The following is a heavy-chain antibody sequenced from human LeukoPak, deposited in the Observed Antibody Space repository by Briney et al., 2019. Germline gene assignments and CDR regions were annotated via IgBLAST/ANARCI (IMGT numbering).Heavy chain of an antibody. V-gene: IGHV3-11*04. CDR2: ISSGSSTI. CDR3: ARDGENTGWDAYDY. D-gene: IGHD2-8*02. CDR1: GFTFSDYY. Sequence: GGSLRLSCAASGFTFSDYYMSWVRQAPGKGLEWVSYISSGSSTIYYADSVKGRFTISRDNAKNSLYLQMNSLRAEDTAVYYCARDGENTGWDAYDYWGQGTLVTVSS. J-gene: IGHJ4*02.